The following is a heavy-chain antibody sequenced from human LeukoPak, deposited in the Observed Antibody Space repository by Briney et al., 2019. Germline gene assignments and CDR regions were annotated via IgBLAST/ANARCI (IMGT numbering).Heavy chain of an antibody. J-gene: IGHJ5*02. CDR1: GGSFSGYY. CDR3: ARGRKIVVGWFDP. CDR2: INHSGST. Sequence: SETLSLTCAVYGGSFSGYYWSWIRQPPGKGLEWIGEINHSGSTNYNPSLKSRVTISVDTSKNQFSLKLSSVTAADTAVYYCARGRKIVVGWFDPWGQGTLVTASS. D-gene: IGHD3-22*01. V-gene: IGHV4-34*01.